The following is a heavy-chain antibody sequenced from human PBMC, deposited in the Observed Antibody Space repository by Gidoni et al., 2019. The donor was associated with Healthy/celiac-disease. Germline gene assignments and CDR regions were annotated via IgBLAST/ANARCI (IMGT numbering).Heavy chain of an antibody. CDR3: ARDSSGWYVGFFDY. CDR2: INAGNGNT. D-gene: IGHD6-19*01. Sequence: QVQLVQSGAEVKKPGASVKVSCKASGYTFTSYAMHWVRQAPGQRLEWMGWINAGNGNTKYSQKFQGRVTITRDTSASTAYMELSSLRSEDTAVYYCARDSSGWYVGFFDYWGQGTLVTVSS. CDR1: GYTFTSYA. J-gene: IGHJ4*02. V-gene: IGHV1-3*01.